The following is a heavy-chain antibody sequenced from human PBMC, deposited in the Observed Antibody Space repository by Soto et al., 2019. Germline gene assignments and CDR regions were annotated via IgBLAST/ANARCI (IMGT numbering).Heavy chain of an antibody. CDR3: VKDLKIAAATIRNP. V-gene: IGHV3-64D*06. J-gene: IGHJ5*02. Sequence: GGSLRLSCSASGFTFSSYAMHWVRQAPGKGLEYVSAISSNGGSTYYADSVKGRFTISRDNSKNTLYLQTSSLRAEDTAVYYCVKDLKIAAATIRNPWRQGTLGTVAS. D-gene: IGHD6-13*01. CDR2: ISSNGGST. CDR1: GFTFSSYA.